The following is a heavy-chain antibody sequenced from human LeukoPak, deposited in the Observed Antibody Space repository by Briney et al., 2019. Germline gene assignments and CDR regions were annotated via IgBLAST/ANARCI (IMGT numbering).Heavy chain of an antibody. CDR1: GFTFDDYG. Sequence: GGSLRLSCAASGFTFDDYGMSLVRQAPGKGLEWVSGIDWNGGSTGYADPVKGRFTISRDNAKNSLYLQMNSLRAEDTALYYCASGYYYRDAFDIWGQGTMVTVSS. D-gene: IGHD3-22*01. CDR2: IDWNGGST. CDR3: ASGYYYRDAFDI. V-gene: IGHV3-20*04. J-gene: IGHJ3*02.